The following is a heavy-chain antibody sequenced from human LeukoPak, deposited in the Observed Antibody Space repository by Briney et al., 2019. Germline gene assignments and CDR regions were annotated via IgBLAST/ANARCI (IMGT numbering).Heavy chain of an antibody. Sequence: PGGSLRLSCAASGFTFSSYEMNWVRQAPGKGLEWVSKISSSGSTINYADSVKGRFTISRDNAKNSLYLQTNSLRAEDTAVYYCARYRAGNGMDVWGQGTTVTVSS. J-gene: IGHJ6*02. CDR2: ISSSGSTI. CDR1: GFTFSSYE. V-gene: IGHV3-48*03. D-gene: IGHD5-24*01. CDR3: ARYRAGNGMDV.